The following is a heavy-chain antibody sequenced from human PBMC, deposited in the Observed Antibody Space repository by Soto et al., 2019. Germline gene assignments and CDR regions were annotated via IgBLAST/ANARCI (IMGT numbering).Heavy chain of an antibody. D-gene: IGHD3-16*01. CDR3: ARGLSFYYYYGMDV. Sequence: EVQLLESGGGLVQPGGSLRLSCAASGFTFSNYAINWVRQAPGTGLEWVSAISGSGGSTYYADSVKGRFTISRDNSKNTLYLQMHSLRAGDTALYYCARGLSFYYYYGMDVWGQGTMVTVSS. J-gene: IGHJ6*02. CDR1: GFTFSNYA. CDR2: ISGSGGST. V-gene: IGHV3-23*01.